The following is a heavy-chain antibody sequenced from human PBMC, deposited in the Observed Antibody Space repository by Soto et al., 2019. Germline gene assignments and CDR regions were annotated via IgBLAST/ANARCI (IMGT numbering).Heavy chain of an antibody. V-gene: IGHV6-1*01. J-gene: IGHJ4*02. D-gene: IGHD3-22*01. CDR3: VRLIGNSWLDY. CDR1: GDSVSSNSAT. Sequence: QTLSLTCAISGDSVSSNSATCDWIRQSPSRGLEWLGRTYYRSKWYNDYAESVKSRITVNPDTSKNQFSLHLNSVTPEDTAVYYCVRLIGNSWLDYWGQGTLVTVSS. CDR2: TYYRSKWYN.